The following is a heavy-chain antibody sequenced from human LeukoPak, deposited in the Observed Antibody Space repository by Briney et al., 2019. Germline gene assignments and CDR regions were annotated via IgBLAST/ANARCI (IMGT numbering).Heavy chain of an antibody. J-gene: IGHJ4*02. CDR2: ISYDGSRK. CDR3: TKDSAGLDYYFDF. D-gene: IGHD1-14*01. V-gene: IGHV3-30*18. CDR1: GFTFRKYA. Sequence: PGRSLRLSCAASGFTFRKYAMHWARDTPGRGLERVAVISYDGSRKFYADSVKGRFTISRDNSKNTLNLQMNSLRAEDTAVYYCTKDSAGLDYYFDFWGQGTLVTVSS.